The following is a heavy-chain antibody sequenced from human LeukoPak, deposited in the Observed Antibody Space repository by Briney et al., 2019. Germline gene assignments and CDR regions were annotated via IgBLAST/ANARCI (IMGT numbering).Heavy chain of an antibody. CDR2: IGGSDGRT. V-gene: IGHV3-23*01. Sequence: GGSLRLSCAASGFTFSTYAMSWVHQAPGKGLEWVSLIGGSDGRTRYADSVKGRFTISRDNSKNTLYLEMNSLRAEDTAVYYCAKDSSSYDWGYMDVWGKGTTVTISS. J-gene: IGHJ6*03. D-gene: IGHD3-22*01. CDR1: GFTFSTYA. CDR3: AKDSSSYDWGYMDV.